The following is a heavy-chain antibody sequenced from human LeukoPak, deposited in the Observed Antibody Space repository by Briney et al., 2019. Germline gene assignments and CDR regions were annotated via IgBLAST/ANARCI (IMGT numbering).Heavy chain of an antibody. CDR2: ISGSGGST. CDR3: ARGPYCGGGTCFSLGEFDP. Sequence: PGGSLRLSCAASGFTFSSYAMSWVRQAPGKGLEWVSAISGSGGSTYYADSVKGRFTISRDNSKNTLYLQMNSLRVDDAAVYHCARGPYCGGGTCFSLGEFDPWGQGTLVTVSP. V-gene: IGHV3-23*01. CDR1: GFTFSSYA. J-gene: IGHJ5*02. D-gene: IGHD2-21*01.